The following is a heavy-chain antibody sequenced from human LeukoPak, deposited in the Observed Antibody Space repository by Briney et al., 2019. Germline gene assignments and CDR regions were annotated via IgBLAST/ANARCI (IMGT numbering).Heavy chain of an antibody. CDR1: GGSFSGYY. V-gene: IGHV4-34*01. D-gene: IGHD6-6*01. CDR2: INHSGST. J-gene: IGHJ5*02. CDR3: ARALEYSSSSWRRRECWFDP. Sequence: PSETLSLTCAVYGGSFSGYYWSWIRQPPGNGLEWIGEINHSGSTNYIPSLKSRVTISVDTSKNQFSLKLSSVTAADTAVYYCARALEYSSSSWRRRECWFDPWGQGTLVTVSS.